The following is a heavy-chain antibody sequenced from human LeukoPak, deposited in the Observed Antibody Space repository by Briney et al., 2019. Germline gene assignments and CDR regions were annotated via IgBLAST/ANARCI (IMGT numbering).Heavy chain of an antibody. CDR1: GDSLNSGGYY. J-gene: IGHJ3*02. D-gene: IGHD3-22*01. Sequence: PSETLSLTCSVSGDSLNSGGYYWSWIRQHPGKGLEWIGDIYYSGSASYNPSLKSRVSISLDTSKNQFSLRMSSVTAADTAVYYCARGRGYYYDDDAFDIWGQGTMVTVSS. V-gene: IGHV4-31*03. CDR3: ARGRGYYYDDDAFDI. CDR2: IYYSGSA.